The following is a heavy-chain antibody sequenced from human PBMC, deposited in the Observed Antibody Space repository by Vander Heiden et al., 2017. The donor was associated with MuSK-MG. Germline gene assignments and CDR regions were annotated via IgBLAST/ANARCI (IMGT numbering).Heavy chain of an antibody. CDR3: AKDPQPHYYDSSGYGGFDY. V-gene: IGHV3-23*04. CDR1: GFTFRTYV. D-gene: IGHD3-22*01. Sequence: EVQLVESGGGLVQPGGSLRLSWAVSGFTFRTYVMSWVRQAPGKGLEWVSTMSASGSRTYYADSVKGRFTISRDNSKNTLFLQMHSLRAEDTAIYYCAKDPQPHYYDSSGYGGFDYWGQGTLVTVSS. J-gene: IGHJ4*02. CDR2: MSASGSRT.